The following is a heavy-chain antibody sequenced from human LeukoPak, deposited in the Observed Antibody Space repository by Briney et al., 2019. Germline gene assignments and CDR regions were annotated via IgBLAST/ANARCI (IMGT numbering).Heavy chain of an antibody. V-gene: IGHV4-39*07. J-gene: IGHJ4*02. D-gene: IGHD6-6*01. CDR2: IYYSGST. CDR1: GGSISSSSYY. CDR3: AREGLEYSSSSPLDY. Sequence: SETLSLTCTVSGGSISSSSYYWGWIRQPPGKGLEWIGSIYYSGSTYYNPSLKSRVTISVDTSKNQFSLKVNSVTAADTAVYYCAREGLEYSSSSPLDYWGQGTLVTVSS.